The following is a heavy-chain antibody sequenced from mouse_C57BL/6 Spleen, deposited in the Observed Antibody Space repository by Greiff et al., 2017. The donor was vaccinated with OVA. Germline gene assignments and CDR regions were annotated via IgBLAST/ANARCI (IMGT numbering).Heavy chain of an antibody. CDR2: IDPSDSYT. V-gene: IGHV1-59*01. CDR3: AKGLTTVVAPGFAY. J-gene: IGHJ3*01. CDR1: GYTFTSYW. Sequence: QVQLQQPGAELVRPGTSVKLSCKASGYTFTSYWMHWVKQRPGQGLEWIGVIDPSDSYTNYNQKFKGKATLTVDTSSSTAYMQLSSLTSEDSAVYYCAKGLTTVVAPGFAYWGQGTLVTVSA. D-gene: IGHD1-1*01.